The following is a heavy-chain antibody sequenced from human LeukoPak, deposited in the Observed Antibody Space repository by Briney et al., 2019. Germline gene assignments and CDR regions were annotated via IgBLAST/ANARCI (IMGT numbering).Heavy chain of an antibody. CDR1: GASISTLY. CDR2: TLSRGTT. Sequence: PETLSLTCTVSGASISTLYCSWIRQPPGNGPEWNGYTLSRGTTNYNPSLKTRATISIDMSKNQFSLKLSSVTAADTAVYYRARVGLAGGGDFWGQGTLVTVSS. V-gene: IGHV4-59*01. CDR3: ARVGLAGGGDF. D-gene: IGHD4-23*01. J-gene: IGHJ4*02.